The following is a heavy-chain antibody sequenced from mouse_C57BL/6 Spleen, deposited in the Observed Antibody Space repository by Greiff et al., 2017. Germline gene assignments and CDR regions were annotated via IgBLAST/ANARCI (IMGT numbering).Heavy chain of an antibody. CDR1: GYAFSSSW. Sequence: SGPELVKPGASVKISCKASGYAFSSSWMNWVKQRPGKGLEWIGRIYPGDGDTNYNGKFKGKATLTADKSSSTAYMQLSSLTSEDSAVYFCARGGVLWDYWGQGTSVTVSS. J-gene: IGHJ4*01. D-gene: IGHD6-2*01. CDR2: IYPGDGDT. CDR3: ARGGVLWDY. V-gene: IGHV1-82*01.